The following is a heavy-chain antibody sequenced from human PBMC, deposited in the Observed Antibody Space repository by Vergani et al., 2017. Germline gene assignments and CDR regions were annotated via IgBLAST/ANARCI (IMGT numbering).Heavy chain of an antibody. CDR2: IIPILGIA. Sequence: QVQLVQSGAEVKKPGSSVKVSCKASGGTFSSYTISWVRQAPGQVLEWMGRIIPILGIANYAQKFQGRVTITADKSTSTAYMELSSLRSEDTAVYYCATVVPGIAVAGKGAWYFDYWGQGTLVTVSS. V-gene: IGHV1-69*02. J-gene: IGHJ4*02. D-gene: IGHD6-19*01. CDR1: GGTFSSYT. CDR3: ATVVPGIAVAGKGAWYFDY.